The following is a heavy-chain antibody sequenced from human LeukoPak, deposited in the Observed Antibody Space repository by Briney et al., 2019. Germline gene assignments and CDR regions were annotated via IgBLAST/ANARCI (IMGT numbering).Heavy chain of an antibody. D-gene: IGHD3-9*01. V-gene: IGHV4-4*08. CDR2: IYTSGST. CDR1: GGSISSYY. CDR3: AGDYDILTGYRMGLGY. Sequence: SETLSLTCTVSGGSISSYYWSWIRQPPGKGLEWIGRIYTSGSTNYNPSLKSRVTISVDTSKNQFSLKLSSVTAADTAVYYCAGDYDILTGYRMGLGYWGQGTLVTVSS. J-gene: IGHJ4*02.